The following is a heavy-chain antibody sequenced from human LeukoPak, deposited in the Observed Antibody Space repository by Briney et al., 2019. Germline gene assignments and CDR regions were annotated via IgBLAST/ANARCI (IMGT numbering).Heavy chain of an antibody. CDR2: IKPNSGGT. V-gene: IGHV1-2*02. CDR1: GYTFTGYY. CDR3: ARGRGLGELAVASFDS. J-gene: IGHJ4*02. D-gene: IGHD6-19*01. Sequence: ASVKVSCKASGYTFTGYYIHWVRQAPGQGLEWMGWIKPNSGGTNYAQKFQGRVTMTRDTSISTAYMELSRLRSDDTAVYYCARGRGLGELAVASFDSWGQGILVTVSS.